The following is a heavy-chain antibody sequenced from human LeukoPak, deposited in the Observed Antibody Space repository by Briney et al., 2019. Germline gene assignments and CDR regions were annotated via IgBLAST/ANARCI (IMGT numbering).Heavy chain of an antibody. CDR1: GYTFTGYY. J-gene: IGHJ4*02. CDR3: ARGGTYSRGLLVY. V-gene: IGHV1-2*02. Sequence: ASVKVSCKASGYTFTGYYMHLVRQAPGQGLEWMGWINPNSGGTNYAQKFQGRVTMTRDTSISTAYMELSRLRSDDTAVYYCARGGTYSRGLLVYWGQGTLVTVSS. CDR2: INPNSGGT. D-gene: IGHD1-26*01.